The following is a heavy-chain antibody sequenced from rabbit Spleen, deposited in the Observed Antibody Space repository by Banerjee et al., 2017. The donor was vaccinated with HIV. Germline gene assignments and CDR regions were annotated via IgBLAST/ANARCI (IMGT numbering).Heavy chain of an antibody. J-gene: IGHJ6*01. CDR2: IYTGSSGNT. CDR3: ARESYDTGISGRRHGMDL. V-gene: IGHV1S45*01. Sequence: QEQLVESGGGLVQPEGSLTLTCTASGFSFSSSYYMCWVRQAPGKGLEWIGCIYTGSSGNTYYASWAKGRFTISKTSSTTVTLQMTSLTAADTAMYFCARESYDTGISGRRHGMDLWGQGTLVTVS. CDR1: GFSFSSSYY. D-gene: IGHD1-1*01.